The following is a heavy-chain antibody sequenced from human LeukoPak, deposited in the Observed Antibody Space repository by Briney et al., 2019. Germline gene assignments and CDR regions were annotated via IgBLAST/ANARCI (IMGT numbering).Heavy chain of an antibody. CDR3: TRLLYCSGGSCYSVDY. D-gene: IGHD2-15*01. CDR2: IRSKAYGGTT. Sequence: GGSLRLSCTASGFTFGDYAMSWVRQAPGKGLEWVGFIRSKAYGGTTEYAASVKGRFTISRDDSKSIAYLQMNSLKTEDTAVYYCTRLLYCSGGSCYSVDYWGQGTLVTVSS. V-gene: IGHV3-49*04. J-gene: IGHJ4*02. CDR1: GFTFGDYA.